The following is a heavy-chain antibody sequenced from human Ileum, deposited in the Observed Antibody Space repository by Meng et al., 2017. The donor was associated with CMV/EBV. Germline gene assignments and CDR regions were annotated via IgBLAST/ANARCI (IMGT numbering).Heavy chain of an antibody. J-gene: IGHJ4*02. V-gene: IGHV4-61*02. Sequence: QLHLKHSAPDLVKPAYTLLLTCSVYGDSMSHTTPHWSLIRQPAGKGQEWIGQKQKNGNNNYNASLKTRLTISIDTSKNQFSLTLTSVTAADSAVYYCGMYYEGVGGRGYWGQGILVTVSS. D-gene: IGHD3-16*01. CDR2: KQKNGNN. CDR3: GMYYEGVGGRGY. CDR1: GDSMSHTTPH.